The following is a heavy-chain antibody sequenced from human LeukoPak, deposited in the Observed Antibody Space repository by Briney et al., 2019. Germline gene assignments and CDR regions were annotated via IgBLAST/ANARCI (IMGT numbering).Heavy chain of an antibody. Sequence: SVKVSCKASGGTFSNYAISWVRQAPGPGLEWMGGIIPLFGTANYAQKFQGRVTITADESTSTVYMELKSLKSEDTAVYYCARGWDYDSGGRPTAYVYWGQGTLVTVSS. J-gene: IGHJ4*02. CDR2: IIPLFGTA. V-gene: IGHV1-69*01. CDR3: ARGWDYDSGGRPTAYVY. D-gene: IGHD3-22*01. CDR1: GGTFSNYA.